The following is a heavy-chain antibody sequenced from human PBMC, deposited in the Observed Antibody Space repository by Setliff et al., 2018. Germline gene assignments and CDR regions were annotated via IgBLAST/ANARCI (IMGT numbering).Heavy chain of an antibody. CDR2: IWYDGTNK. J-gene: IGHJ4*02. CDR1: GLSFSSYV. Sequence: GESLRLSCAASGLSFSSYVMHWVRQAPGKGLEWVAVIWYDGTNKYYVDSVKGRFTISRDNSKNTLFLQMNSLRAEDTAVYYCASYHSGAGGLDNWGQGTLVTVSS. D-gene: IGHD1-26*01. CDR3: ASYHSGAGGLDN. V-gene: IGHV3-33*01.